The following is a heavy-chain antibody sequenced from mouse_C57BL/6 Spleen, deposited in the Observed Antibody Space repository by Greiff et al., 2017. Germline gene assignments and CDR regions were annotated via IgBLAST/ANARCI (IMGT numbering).Heavy chain of an antibody. V-gene: IGHV5-17*01. Sequence: EVKVEESGGGLVKPGGSLKLSCAASGFTFSDYGMHWVRQAPEKGLEWVAYISSGSSTIYYADTVKGRFTISRDNVKNTLFLQMTSLRSEDSAMYYCARAGRINCYSNFYAMDYWGQGTSVTVSS. CDR2: ISSGSSTI. CDR1: GFTFSDYG. CDR3: ARAGRINCYSNFYAMDY. D-gene: IGHD2-5*01. J-gene: IGHJ4*01.